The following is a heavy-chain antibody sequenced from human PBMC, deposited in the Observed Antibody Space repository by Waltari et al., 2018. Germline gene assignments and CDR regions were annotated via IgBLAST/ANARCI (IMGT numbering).Heavy chain of an antibody. D-gene: IGHD1-26*01. CDR3: AGGGGIVGATP. Sequence: QVQLVESGGGVVQPGRSLRLSCAASGFTFSSYAMHWVRQAPGKGLEWVAVISYDGSNKYYAESVKGRFTIARDNSKNTLYLQMNSLRAEDTAVYYCAGGGGIVGATPGGQGTLVTVSS. CDR1: GFTFSSYA. CDR2: ISYDGSNK. V-gene: IGHV3-30-3*01. J-gene: IGHJ4*02.